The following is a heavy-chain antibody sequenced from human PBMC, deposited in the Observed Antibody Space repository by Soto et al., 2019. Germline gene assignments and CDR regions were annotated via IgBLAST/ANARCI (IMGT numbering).Heavy chain of an antibody. D-gene: IGHD3-10*01. J-gene: IGHJ6*02. CDR2: IYDSGRT. V-gene: IGHV4-59*01. CDR1: GDSISSYY. Sequence: QVQLQESGPGLVKPSETLSLTRTVSGDSISSYYWTWIRQPPGEGLEWIGYIYDSGRTYYNPSLKSRVTISVDTSKNQFSLRLSSVSAADTAVYYCARGTIPYYYYGMDVWGQGATVTVSS. CDR3: ARGTIPYYYYGMDV.